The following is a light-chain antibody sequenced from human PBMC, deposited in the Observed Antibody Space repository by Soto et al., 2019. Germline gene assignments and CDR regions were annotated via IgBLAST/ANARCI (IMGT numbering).Light chain of an antibody. J-gene: IGLJ1*01. V-gene: IGLV2-8*01. Sequence: QSVLTQPASVSGSPGQSITISCTGTSSDVGAYNFVSWHQQHPGKAPKLMIYEVTKRPSGVPDRFSGSKSGNTASLTVSGLQAEDEADYYCCSYAGKNIYVFGTGTKGTVL. CDR2: EVT. CDR3: CSYAGKNIYV. CDR1: SSDVGAYNF.